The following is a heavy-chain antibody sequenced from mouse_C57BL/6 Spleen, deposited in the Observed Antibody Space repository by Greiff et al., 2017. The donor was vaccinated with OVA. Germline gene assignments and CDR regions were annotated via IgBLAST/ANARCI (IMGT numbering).Heavy chain of an antibody. J-gene: IGHJ1*03. CDR2: IYPGDGDT. CDR1: GYAFSSSW. V-gene: IGHV1-82*01. D-gene: IGHD2-1*01. Sequence: VQLQQSGPELVKPGASVKISCKASGYAFSSSWMNWVKQRPGKGLAWIGRIYPGDGDTNYNGKFKGKATLTANTSSSTAYMQLSSLTSEDSAVYFCARSPLYYGNYEGYFDVWGTGTTVTVSS. CDR3: ARSPLYYGNYEGYFDV.